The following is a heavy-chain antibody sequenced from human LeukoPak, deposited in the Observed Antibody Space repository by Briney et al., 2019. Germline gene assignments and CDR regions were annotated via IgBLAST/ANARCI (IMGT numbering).Heavy chain of an antibody. V-gene: IGHV4-39*07. CDR1: GGSISSSSYY. CDR2: IYYSGST. J-gene: IGHJ6*02. Sequence: PSETLSLTCTVSGGSISSSSYYWVWIRQPPGKGLEWIGSIYYSGSTYYNPSLKSRVTISVDTSKNQFSLKLSSVTAADTAVYYCAREACPYQLLCFQYYYYGMDVWGQGTTVTVSS. D-gene: IGHD2-2*01. CDR3: AREACPYQLLCFQYYYYGMDV.